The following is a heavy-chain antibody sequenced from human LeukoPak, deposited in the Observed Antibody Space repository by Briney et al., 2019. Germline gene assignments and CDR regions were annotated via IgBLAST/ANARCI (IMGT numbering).Heavy chain of an antibody. D-gene: IGHD3-22*01. CDR1: GFIFSPYA. CDR2: ISGSGRST. J-gene: IGHJ4*02. CDR3: AKKGYYDGSGYYMYYFDH. Sequence: GGSLRLSCAASGFIFSPYAMSWVRQAPGKGLEWVSAISGSGRSTYYADSVKGRFTISRDNSKNTLYLQMNSLRAEDTAVYYCAKKGYYDGSGYYMYYFDHWGQGTLVTVSS. V-gene: IGHV3-23*01.